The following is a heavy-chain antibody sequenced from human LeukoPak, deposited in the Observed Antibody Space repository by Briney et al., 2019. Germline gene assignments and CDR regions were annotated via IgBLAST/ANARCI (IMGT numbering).Heavy chain of an antibody. CDR3: ARGGWHYDY. J-gene: IGHJ4*02. V-gene: IGHV4-59*01. Sequence: SEILSLTCTGSGGSISIFHWSCIRQPPPRGLEWIVYNYYSGSTNYNPCLKSRVTISLDTSKNQFSLKLSSVTAADTAVYYCARGGWHYDYWGQGTLVTVSS. CDR2: NYYSGST. CDR1: GGSISIFH. D-gene: IGHD6-19*01.